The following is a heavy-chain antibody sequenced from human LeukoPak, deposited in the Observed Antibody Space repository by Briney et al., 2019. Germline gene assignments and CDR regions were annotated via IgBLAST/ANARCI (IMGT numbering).Heavy chain of an antibody. J-gene: IGHJ4*02. D-gene: IGHD3-3*01. CDR3: ATDRGWRTSGYYLYYFEY. V-gene: IGHV3-7*01. CDR1: GFVFRNYF. CDR2: IKNDGSEI. Sequence: GGSLRLSCAASGFVFRNYFMGWVRQAPGKGLEWVASIKNDGSEIYYVDSVRGRYTVSRDNTKNSLYLQMSSLRAEDTAVYYCATDRGWRTSGYYLYYFEYWGQGTLVTFSS.